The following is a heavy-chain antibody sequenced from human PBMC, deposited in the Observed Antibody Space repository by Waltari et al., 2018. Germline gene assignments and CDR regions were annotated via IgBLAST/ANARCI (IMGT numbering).Heavy chain of an antibody. CDR1: GGSISSSSYY. CDR3: ARDSYDSSGYWGGAFDI. V-gene: IGHV4-39*07. Sequence: QLQLQESGPGLVKPSETLSLTCTVSGGSISSSSYYWGWIRQPPGKGLEWIGSIYYSGSTYYNPSLKSRVTISVDTSKNQFSLKLSSVTAADTAVYYCARDSYDSSGYWGGAFDIWGQGTMVTVSS. J-gene: IGHJ3*02. CDR2: IYYSGST. D-gene: IGHD3-22*01.